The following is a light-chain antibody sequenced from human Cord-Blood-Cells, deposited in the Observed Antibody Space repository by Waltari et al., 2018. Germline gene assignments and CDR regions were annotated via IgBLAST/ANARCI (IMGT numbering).Light chain of an antibody. CDR2: STS. CDR1: SSNIGCHT. CDR3: AAWDDSLNGVV. V-gene: IGLV1-44*01. J-gene: IGLJ2*01. Sequence: HSVLTQPPSAFGTPGQRVTTSCSGSSSNIGCHTVTWNPQRPGTAPKRLIRSTSQRPSGVPDRVSGSKSGTSASLAIGGLQSEDGADYYGAAWDDSLNGVVFGGGTKLTVL.